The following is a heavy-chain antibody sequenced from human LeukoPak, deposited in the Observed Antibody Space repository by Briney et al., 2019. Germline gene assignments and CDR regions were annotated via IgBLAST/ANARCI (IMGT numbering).Heavy chain of an antibody. J-gene: IGHJ4*02. CDR3: ARRPRGYQGGNYRRYFDY. CDR1: GGSFSGYY. CDR2: INHSGST. D-gene: IGHD3-3*01. V-gene: IGHV4-34*01. Sequence: SETLSLTCAVYGGSFSGYYWSWIRQPPGKGLEWIGEINHSGSTNYNPSLKSRVTISVDTSKNQFSLKLSSVTAADTAVYYCARRPRGYQGGNYRRYFDYWGQGTLVTVSS.